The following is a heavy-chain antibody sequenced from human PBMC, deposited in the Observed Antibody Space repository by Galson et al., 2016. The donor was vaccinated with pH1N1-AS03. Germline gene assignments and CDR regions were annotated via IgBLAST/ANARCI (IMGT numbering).Heavy chain of an antibody. J-gene: IGHJ4*02. V-gene: IGHV3-53*01. CDR1: GFTVSSNY. Sequence: SLRLSCAASGFTVSSNYMSWVRQAPGRGLEWVSFIYNGGRTLYADSVKGRFTISRDSSKNTLYLQMDSLGTEDTAVYYCARNSYEDVDLEGFYFDYWGQGTLVTVSS. CDR3: ARNSYEDVDLEGFYFDY. D-gene: IGHD3-22*01. CDR2: IYNGGRT.